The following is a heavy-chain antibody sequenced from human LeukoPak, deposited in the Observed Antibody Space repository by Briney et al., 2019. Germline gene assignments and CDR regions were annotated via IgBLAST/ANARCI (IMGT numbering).Heavy chain of an antibody. CDR3: PRLYSLWGYYYMDV. Sequence: PGGSLRLSCAASGFTFSDYYMSWIRQAPGKGLEWVSYISSSGSTIYYADSVKGRFTISRDNAKNSLYLQMNSLRAEDTAVYYCPRLYSLWGYYYMDVWGEGTTVTVSS. V-gene: IGHV3-11*04. D-gene: IGHD2-21*01. CDR1: GFTFSDYY. J-gene: IGHJ6*03. CDR2: ISSSGSTI.